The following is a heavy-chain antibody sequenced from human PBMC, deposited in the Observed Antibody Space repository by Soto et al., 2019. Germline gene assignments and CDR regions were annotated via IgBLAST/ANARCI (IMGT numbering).Heavy chain of an antibody. CDR1: GDTISTGCYS. D-gene: IGHD6-13*01. CDR3: ARGFLYSSSWSHAFDI. V-gene: IGHV4-30-2*01. J-gene: IGHJ3*02. CDR2: TYHSGNP. Sequence: PSEPLSLTYGLSGDTISTGCYSWAWIRQPPGKALEWIGHTYHSGNPYYNPSLKSRVIISVDTSKNQFSLKLSSVTAADTAVYYCARGFLYSSSWSHAFDIWGQGTMVT.